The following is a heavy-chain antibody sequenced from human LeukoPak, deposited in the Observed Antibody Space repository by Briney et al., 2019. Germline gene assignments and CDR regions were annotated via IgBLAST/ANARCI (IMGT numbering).Heavy chain of an antibody. Sequence: ASVKVSCKASGYTFTSYGISWVRQAPGQGLEWMGWISAYNGNTNYAQKLQGRVTMTTDTSTSTAYMELRSLRSDDTAVYYCARDWELGYCSGGSCSEYYYYYGMDVWGQGTTVTVSS. CDR3: ARDWELGYCSGGSCSEYYYYYGMDV. CDR2: ISAYNGNT. J-gene: IGHJ6*02. CDR1: GYTFTSYG. V-gene: IGHV1-18*01. D-gene: IGHD2-15*01.